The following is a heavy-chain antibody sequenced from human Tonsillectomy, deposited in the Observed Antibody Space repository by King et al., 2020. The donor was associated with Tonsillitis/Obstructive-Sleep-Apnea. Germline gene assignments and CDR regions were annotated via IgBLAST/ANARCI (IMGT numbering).Heavy chain of an antibody. CDR2: IKQDGSEK. Sequence: VQLVESGGGLVQPGGSLRLSCAASGFTFSSYWMSWVRQAPGKGLEWVANIKQDGSEKYYVDSVKGRFTISRDNAKNSLYLQMNSLRAEDRAVYYCADSWSYEVDAFDIWHQGIMVTVSS. CDR3: ADSWSYEVDAFDI. V-gene: IGHV3-7*01. D-gene: IGHD3-10*01. CDR1: GFTFSSYW. J-gene: IGHJ3*02.